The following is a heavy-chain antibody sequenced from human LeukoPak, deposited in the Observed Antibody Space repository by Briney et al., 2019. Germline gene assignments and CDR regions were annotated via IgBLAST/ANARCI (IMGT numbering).Heavy chain of an antibody. CDR2: ISGSGGST. CDR3: AKDSLTPYYYDSSGYWVFFDY. Sequence: PGGSLRLSCAASGFTFSSYAMSWVRQAPGKGLEWVSAISGSGGSTYYAGSVKGRFTISRDNSKNTLYLQMNSLRAEDTAVYYCAKDSLTPYYYDSSGYWVFFDYWGQGTLVTVSS. J-gene: IGHJ4*02. V-gene: IGHV3-23*01. D-gene: IGHD3-22*01. CDR1: GFTFSSYA.